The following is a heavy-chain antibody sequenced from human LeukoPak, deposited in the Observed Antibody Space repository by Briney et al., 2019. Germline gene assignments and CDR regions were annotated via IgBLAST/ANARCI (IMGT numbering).Heavy chain of an antibody. V-gene: IGHV3-48*01. J-gene: IGHJ6*02. CDR1: GFTFGSYS. CDR2: ISSSGSTI. D-gene: IGHD3/OR15-3a*01. Sequence: GGSLRLSCAASGFTFGSYSMNRVRQAPGKGLEWVSYISSSGSTIYYADSVKGRFTISRDNAKNSLYLQMNSLRAEDTAVYYCARDDLGTSYYYYGMDVWGQGTTVTVSS. CDR3: ARDDLGTSYYYYGMDV.